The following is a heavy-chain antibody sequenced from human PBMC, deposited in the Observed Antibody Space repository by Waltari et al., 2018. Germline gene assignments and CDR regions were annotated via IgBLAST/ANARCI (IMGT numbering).Heavy chain of an antibody. V-gene: IGHV4-61*02. Sequence: QVQLQESGPGLVKPSQTLSLTCAVSGASISSSNYWTWIRQPAGQGLEWIGLIYTSGSTNSNPSLKSRVTISVDASKNQFSLKLSSVTAADTAVYYCARELGNWGQGTLVTVSA. J-gene: IGHJ4*02. CDR2: IYTSGST. CDR1: GASISSSNY. CDR3: ARELGN.